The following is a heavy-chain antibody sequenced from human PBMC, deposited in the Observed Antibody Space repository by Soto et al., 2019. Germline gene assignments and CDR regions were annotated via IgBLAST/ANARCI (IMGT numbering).Heavy chain of an antibody. J-gene: IGHJ4*02. D-gene: IGHD5-12*01. V-gene: IGHV3-48*01. CDR3: ARDLFSVIVSYSGPHYFDS. CDR1: GFDFNDFG. CDR2: ISTGRTAV. Sequence: GGSLRLSCAASGFDFNDFGMNWVRHAPGKGLEWIAFISTGRTAVYYADSVKGRFIISRDDAKNSLDLHMSSLRVEDTAVYYCARDLFSVIVSYSGPHYFDSWGMGTLVTVSS.